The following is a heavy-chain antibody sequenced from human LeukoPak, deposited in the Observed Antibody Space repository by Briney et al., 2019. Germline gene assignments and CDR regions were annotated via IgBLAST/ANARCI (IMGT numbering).Heavy chain of an antibody. CDR1: GFTFSSYW. CDR2: IKQDGSEK. CDR3: ARSGCSSTSCYLRD. J-gene: IGHJ4*02. Sequence: GGSLRLSCAASGFTFSSYWMSWVRQAPGKGLEWVANIKQDGSEKYYVDSVKGRFTISRDNAKNSLYLQMNSLRAEDTAVYYCARSGCSSTSCYLRDWGQGTLVAVSS. V-gene: IGHV3-7*01. D-gene: IGHD2-2*01.